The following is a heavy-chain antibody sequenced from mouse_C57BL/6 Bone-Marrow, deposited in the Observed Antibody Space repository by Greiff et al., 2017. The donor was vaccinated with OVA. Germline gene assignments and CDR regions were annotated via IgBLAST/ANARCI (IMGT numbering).Heavy chain of an antibody. V-gene: IGHV1-26*01. J-gene: IGHJ2*01. CDR3: ARALYDGYYCFDY. CDR1: GYTFTDYY. D-gene: IGHD2-3*01. Sequence: EVQLQQSGPELVKPGASVKISCKASGYTFTDYYMNWVKQSHGKSLEWIGDINPNNGGTSYNQKFKGKATLTVDKSSSTAYMELRSLTSEDSAVYYCARALYDGYYCFDYWGQGTTLTVSS. CDR2: INPNNGGT.